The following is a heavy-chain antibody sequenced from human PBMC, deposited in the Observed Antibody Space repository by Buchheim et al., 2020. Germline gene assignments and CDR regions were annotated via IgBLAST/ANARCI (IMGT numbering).Heavy chain of an antibody. D-gene: IGHD3-10*01. CDR2: MNPNSGTT. J-gene: IGHJ4*02. CDR3: ARLPVIKLGELTNDY. V-gene: IGHV1-8*01. Sequence: QVQLVQSGAEVKKPGASVKVSFKASGYTFTSYDINWVRQATGQGLEWMGWMNPNSGTTGYAKQFQGRVTMTRKTSIRTAFMELSSLRSEDTAVYYCARLPVIKLGELTNDYGGQGTL. CDR1: GYTFTSYD.